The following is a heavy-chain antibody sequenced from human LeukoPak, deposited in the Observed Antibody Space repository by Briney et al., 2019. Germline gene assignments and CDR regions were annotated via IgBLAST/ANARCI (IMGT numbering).Heavy chain of an antibody. D-gene: IGHD4-23*01. CDR1: GVSISSSNSY. Sequence: SETLSLTCTVSGVSISSSNSYWGWIRQPPGKGLEWIGSIYYSGNTYYNASLKSQVSISIDTSKNQFSLKLTSVTAADTAVYYCARVSGNSDRRTFDYWGQGTLVTVSS. J-gene: IGHJ4*02. CDR3: ARVSGNSDRRTFDY. CDR2: IYYSGNT. V-gene: IGHV4-39*01.